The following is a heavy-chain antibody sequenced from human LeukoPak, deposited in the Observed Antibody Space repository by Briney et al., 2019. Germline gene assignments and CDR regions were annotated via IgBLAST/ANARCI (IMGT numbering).Heavy chain of an antibody. D-gene: IGHD1-26*01. J-gene: IGHJ4*02. V-gene: IGHV3-7*01. Sequence: GGSLRLSCAASGFTFSSYAMHWVRQAPGKGLEWVANIKQDGSEKNYVDSVKGRFTISRDNAKNSLFLEMNSLRAEDTAVYYCAGMYRDYWGQGTLVTVSS. CDR3: AGMYRDY. CDR2: IKQDGSEK. CDR1: GFTFSSYA.